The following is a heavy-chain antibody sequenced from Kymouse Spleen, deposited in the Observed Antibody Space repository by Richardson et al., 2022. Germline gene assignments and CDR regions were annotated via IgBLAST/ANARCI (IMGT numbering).Heavy chain of an antibody. CDR1: GFTFSSYG. J-gene: IGHJ6*02. CDR3: AKALELPSYYYYYGMDV. V-gene: IGHV3-30*18. Sequence: QVQLVESGGGVVQPGRSLRLSCAASGFTFSSYGMHWVRQAPGKGLEWVAVISYDGSNKYYADSVKGRFTISRDNSKNTLYLQMNSLRAEDTAVYYCAKALELPSYYYYYGMDVWGQGTTVTVSS. D-gene: IGHD1-7*01. CDR2: ISYDGSNK.